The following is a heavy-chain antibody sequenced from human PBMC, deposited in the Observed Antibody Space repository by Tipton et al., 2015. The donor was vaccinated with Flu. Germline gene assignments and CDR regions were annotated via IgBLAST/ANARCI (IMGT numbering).Heavy chain of an antibody. Sequence: QSGAEVKKPGASVKVSCKASGYTLTSYGISWVRQAPGQGLEWMGWISAYNGDTHYAHNLQGRLTMTTDTSTNTAYMDLRSLRSGDTAVYYCARPGGPAAINPFSYFDYWGQGALVTVSS. CDR2: ISAYNGDT. J-gene: IGHJ4*02. CDR1: GYTLTSYG. V-gene: IGHV1-18*04. D-gene: IGHD2-2*01. CDR3: ARPGGPAAINPFSYFDY.